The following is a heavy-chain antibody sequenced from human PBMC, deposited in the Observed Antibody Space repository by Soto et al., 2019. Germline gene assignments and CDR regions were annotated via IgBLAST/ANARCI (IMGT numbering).Heavy chain of an antibody. D-gene: IGHD7-27*01. CDR1: GFTFSSYW. Sequence: GGSLRLSCAASGFTFSSYWMSWVRQAPGKGLEWVANIKQDGSEKYYVDSVKGRFTISRDNAKNTLYLQMNSLRAEDTAVYYCARKGGWGSIYYYYYMDVWGKGTTVTVSS. V-gene: IGHV3-7*03. CDR3: ARKGGWGSIYYYYYMDV. CDR2: IKQDGSEK. J-gene: IGHJ6*03.